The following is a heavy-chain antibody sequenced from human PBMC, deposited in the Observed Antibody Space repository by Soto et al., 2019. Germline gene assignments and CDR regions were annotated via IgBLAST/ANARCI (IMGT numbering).Heavy chain of an antibody. CDR2: IWHDGGNK. J-gene: IGHJ4*02. CDR3: ARDGDVNTGFGKDY. Sequence: PGGSLRLSCAASGFTFIRYGMHWVRQAPGKGLEWVAFIWHDGGNKFYAESVKGRFTISRDNSKNTLYLQMTSLSAEDTAMYYCARDGDVNTGFGKDYWGQGTLVTVSS. CDR1: GFTFIRYG. V-gene: IGHV3-33*01. D-gene: IGHD3-16*01.